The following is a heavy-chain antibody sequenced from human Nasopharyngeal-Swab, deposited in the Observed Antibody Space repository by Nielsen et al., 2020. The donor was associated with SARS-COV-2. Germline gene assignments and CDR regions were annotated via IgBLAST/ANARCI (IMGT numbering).Heavy chain of an antibody. CDR2: ISGSGDTT. CDR1: GFTFSSYA. Sequence: GRSLRLSCAASGFTFSSYAMSWVRQAPGKVLEWVSLISGSGDTTYYADSVKDRFTISRDNSKNTLYMQTNSLRVEDTAVYYCAKAPYLRVLDVWGQGTTVTVSS. D-gene: IGHD2-21*01. J-gene: IGHJ6*02. CDR3: AKAPYLRVLDV. V-gene: IGHV3-23*01.